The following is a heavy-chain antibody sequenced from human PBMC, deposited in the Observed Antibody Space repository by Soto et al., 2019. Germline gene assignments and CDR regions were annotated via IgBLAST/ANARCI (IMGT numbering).Heavy chain of an antibody. CDR2: IYYSGST. Sequence: PSETLSLTCTVSGGSISSSSYYWGWIRQPPGKGLEWIGSIYYSGSTYYNPSLKSRVTISVDTSKNQLSLKLSSVTAADTAVYYCARQLDGGTRYYYDSSGPHDAFDIWGQGTMVTVSS. CDR3: ARQLDGGTRYYYDSSGPHDAFDI. J-gene: IGHJ3*02. D-gene: IGHD3-22*01. V-gene: IGHV4-39*01. CDR1: GGSISSSSYY.